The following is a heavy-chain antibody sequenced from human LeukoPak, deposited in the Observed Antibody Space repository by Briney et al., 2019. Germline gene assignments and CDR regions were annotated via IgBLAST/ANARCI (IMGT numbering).Heavy chain of an antibody. CDR2: IYFGGTT. D-gene: IGHD4-23*01. J-gene: IGHJ5*02. V-gene: IGHV4-59*01. CDR1: GGSIKNYY. Sequence: SETLSLTCSVSGGSIKNYYWSWIRQPPGKGLEWLGNIYFGGTTDYNSSLKSRLTISVDTFKNQLSLDLQSVTAADTATYYCARHRSDTGGKKGVNWFDPWGQGTLVTVSS. CDR3: ARHRSDTGGKKGVNWFDP.